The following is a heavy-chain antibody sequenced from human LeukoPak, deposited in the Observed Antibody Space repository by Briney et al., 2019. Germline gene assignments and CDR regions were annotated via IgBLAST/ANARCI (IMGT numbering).Heavy chain of an antibody. D-gene: IGHD6-25*01. V-gene: IGHV3-30*18. J-gene: IGHJ1*01. Sequence: PGGSLRLSCVASGFIFSNYGMQWVRQAPGKGLEWVAVISHDGSTTFYADSVRGRFTLSRDNSKYTVDLRMDSLRAEDTAVYYCAKEPNPYSSGWYFQDWGQGTLVTVPS. CDR1: GFIFSNYG. CDR2: ISHDGSTT. CDR3: AKEPNPYSSGWYFQD.